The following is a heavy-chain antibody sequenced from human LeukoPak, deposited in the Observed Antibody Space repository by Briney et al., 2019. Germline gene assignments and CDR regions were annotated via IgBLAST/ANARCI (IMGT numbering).Heavy chain of an antibody. CDR2: IYYSGST. J-gene: IGHJ4*02. V-gene: IGHV4-30-4*01. Sequence: SETLSLTCTVSGGPISSGDYYWSWIRQPPGKGLEWIGYIYYSGSTYYNPSLKSRVTISVDTCKNQFSLKLSSVTAADTAVYYCARAGAPDILTGYSPYYFDYWGQGTLVTVSS. D-gene: IGHD3-9*01. CDR3: ARAGAPDILTGYSPYYFDY. CDR1: GGPISSGDYY.